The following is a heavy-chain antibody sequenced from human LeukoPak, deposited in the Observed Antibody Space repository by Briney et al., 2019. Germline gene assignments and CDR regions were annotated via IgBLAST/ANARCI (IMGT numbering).Heavy chain of an antibody. CDR1: GGSFSGYY. CDR3: ARGSGWYFRWFGP. Sequence: SETLSLTCAVYGGSFSGYYWSWIRQPPGKGLEWIGEINHSGSTNYNPSLKSRVTISVDTSKNQFSLKLSSVTAADTAVYYCARGSGWYFRWFGPWGQGTLVTVSS. V-gene: IGHV4-34*01. J-gene: IGHJ5*02. CDR2: INHSGST. D-gene: IGHD6-19*01.